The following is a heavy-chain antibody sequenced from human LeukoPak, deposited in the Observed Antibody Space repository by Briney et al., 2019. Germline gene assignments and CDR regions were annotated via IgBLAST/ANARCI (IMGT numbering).Heavy chain of an antibody. V-gene: IGHV3-48*03. J-gene: IGHJ4*02. CDR2: ISSSGSTT. CDR1: GFIFSRYE. Sequence: PGGSLRLSCAASGFIFSRYEMNWVRQAPGKGLEWVSYISSSGSTTYYADSVKGRFTISRDNAKNSLNLQMNSLRAEDTAVYYCARTMGAPNFDYWGQGTLVTVSS. D-gene: IGHD1-26*01. CDR3: ARTMGAPNFDY.